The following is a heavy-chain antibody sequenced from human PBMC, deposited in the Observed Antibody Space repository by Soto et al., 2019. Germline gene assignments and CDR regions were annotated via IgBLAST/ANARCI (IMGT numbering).Heavy chain of an antibody. D-gene: IGHD3-10*01. CDR3: ARAPIEYQECSGLTLVREVLYLGE. J-gene: IGHJ4*02. CDR1: GGSFSGYY. CDR2: INHSGST. V-gene: IGHV4-34*01. Sequence: ETLSLTCAVYGGSFSGYYWSWIRQPPGKGLEWIGEINHSGSTNYNPSLKSRVTISVDTSKNQFSLKLSSVTAADTAVYYCARAPIEYQECSGLTLVREVLYLGEWGQGTLGNV.